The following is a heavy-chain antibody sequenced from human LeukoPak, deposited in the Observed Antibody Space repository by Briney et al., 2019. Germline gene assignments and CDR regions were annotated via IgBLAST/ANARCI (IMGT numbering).Heavy chain of an antibody. CDR2: IYYSGST. V-gene: IGHV4-59*12. Sequence: SETLSLTCTVSGGSISSYYWSWIRQPRGKGLEWIGYIYYSGSTNYNPSLKSRVTISVDTSKNQFSLKLSSVTAADTAVYYCARAQTYSSSYFDYWGQGTLVTVSS. D-gene: IGHD6-13*01. CDR1: GGSISSYY. CDR3: ARAQTYSSSYFDY. J-gene: IGHJ4*02.